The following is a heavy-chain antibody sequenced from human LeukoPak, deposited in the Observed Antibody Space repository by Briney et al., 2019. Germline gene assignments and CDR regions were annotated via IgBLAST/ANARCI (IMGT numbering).Heavy chain of an antibody. D-gene: IGHD3-10*01. CDR1: GFAFSTYE. V-gene: IGHV3-48*03. CDR3: ATSLSGWFGPSAYY. J-gene: IGHJ4*02. Sequence: GGSLRLSCAASGFAFSTYEMSWVRQAPGKGLEWVSFISGDGRAIHYADSVRGRFTISAGNARNSVFLQMNSLRAEDTGVYYCATSLSGWFGPSAYYCGQGTLVTVSS. CDR2: ISGDGRAI.